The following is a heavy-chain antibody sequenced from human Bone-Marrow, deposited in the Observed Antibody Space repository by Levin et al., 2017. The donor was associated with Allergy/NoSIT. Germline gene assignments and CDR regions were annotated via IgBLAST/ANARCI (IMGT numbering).Heavy chain of an antibody. CDR1: GYTFTSFG. D-gene: IGHD3-10*01. CDR3: ARVYGSGSWGY. CDR2: ISPYNGKT. J-gene: IGHJ4*02. Sequence: ASVKVSCKASGYTFTSFGISWVRQAPGQRPEWMGWISPYNGKTNYAQKVQGRVTMTADTSTSTAYMEPRSLRSDDTAVYYCARVYGSGSWGYWGQGTLVTVSS. V-gene: IGHV1-18*01.